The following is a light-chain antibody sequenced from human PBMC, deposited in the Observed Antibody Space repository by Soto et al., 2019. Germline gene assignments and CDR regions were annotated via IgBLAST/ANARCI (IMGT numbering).Light chain of an antibody. Sequence: EIVMTQSPATLSVSPGERATLSCRASQSVSSNLAWYQQKPGQAPRLLIYGASSRATGIPDRFSGSGSGTDFTLTIRRLGPEDSAVYFCQQYGLSPFTFGPGTKVDIK. CDR2: GAS. CDR1: QSVSSN. J-gene: IGKJ3*01. V-gene: IGKV3-20*01. CDR3: QQYGLSPFT.